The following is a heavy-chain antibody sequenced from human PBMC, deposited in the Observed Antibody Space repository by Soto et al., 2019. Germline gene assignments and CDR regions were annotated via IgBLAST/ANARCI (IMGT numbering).Heavy chain of an antibody. V-gene: IGHV1-18*01. J-gene: IGHJ4*02. CDR2: INAGNGDT. CDR3: ARTPPATTSLDY. CDR1: GYTFTSYP. Sequence: GASVKFSFKASGYTFTSYPMHWVRQAPGQVLDWMGWINAGNGDTNYAQKLQGRVTMTTDTSTSTAYMELRSLRSDDTAVYYCARTPPATTSLDYWGQGTLVTVSS. D-gene: IGHD5-12*01.